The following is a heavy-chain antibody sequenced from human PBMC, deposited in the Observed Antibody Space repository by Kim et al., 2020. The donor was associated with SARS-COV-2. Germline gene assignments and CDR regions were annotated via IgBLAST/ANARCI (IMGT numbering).Heavy chain of an antibody. CDR3: TTEEGYSSSWYYFDY. CDR1: GFTFSNAW. D-gene: IGHD6-13*01. CDR2: IKSKTDGGTT. Sequence: GGSLRLSCAASGFTFSNAWMSWVRQAPGKGLEWVGRIKSKTDGGTTDYAAPVKGRFTISRDDSKNTLYLQMNSLKTEDTAVYYCTTEEGYSSSWYYFDYWGQGTLVTVSS. V-gene: IGHV3-15*01. J-gene: IGHJ4*02.